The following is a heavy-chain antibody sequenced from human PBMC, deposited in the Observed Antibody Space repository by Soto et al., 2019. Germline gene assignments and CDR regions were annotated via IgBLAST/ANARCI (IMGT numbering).Heavy chain of an antibody. CDR2: IYYSGST. CDR3: ARRYSPGYCSGGDSCYYYYYYMDV. D-gene: IGHD2-15*01. J-gene: IGHJ6*03. CDR1: GGSISSYY. Sequence: PSETLSLTCTVSGGSISSYYWSWIRQPPGKGQEWIGYIYYSGSTYYNPSLKSRVTISVDTSKNQFSLKLSSVTAADTAVYYCARRYSPGYCSGGDSCYYYYYYMDVWGRGAPVTVSS. V-gene: IGHV4-59*08.